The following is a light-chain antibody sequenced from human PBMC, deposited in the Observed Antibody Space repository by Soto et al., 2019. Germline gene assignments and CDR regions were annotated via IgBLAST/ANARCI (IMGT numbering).Light chain of an antibody. CDR3: QQYGSSPPT. Sequence: PGERATLSCRASQSVSSSDLAWYQQKPGQAPRLLICGASSRATGIPDRFSGSGSGTDFTLTIRRLEPEDFAVYYCQQYGSSPPTFGQGTTVDIK. V-gene: IGKV3-20*01. CDR1: QSVSSSD. J-gene: IGKJ1*01. CDR2: GAS.